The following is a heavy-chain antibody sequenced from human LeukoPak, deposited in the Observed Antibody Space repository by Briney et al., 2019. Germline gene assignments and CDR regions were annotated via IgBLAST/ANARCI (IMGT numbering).Heavy chain of an antibody. Sequence: SEALSLTCTVSGGSISSYYWSWIRQPPGKGLEWIGYIYYSGSTNYNPSLKSRVTISVDPSKNQFSLKLSSVTAADTAVYYCARATDSSGYYDSWGQGTLVTVSS. CDR2: IYYSGST. J-gene: IGHJ5*01. CDR1: GGSISSYY. V-gene: IGHV4-59*01. CDR3: ARATDSSGYYDS. D-gene: IGHD3-22*01.